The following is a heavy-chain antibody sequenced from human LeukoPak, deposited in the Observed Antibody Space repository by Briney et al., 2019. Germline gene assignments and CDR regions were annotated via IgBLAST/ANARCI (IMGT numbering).Heavy chain of an antibody. CDR2: ISWNSGSI. V-gene: IGHV3-9*01. Sequence: PGRSLRLSCAASGFTFDDYAMHWVRQAPGKGLEWVSGISWNSGSIGYADSVKGRFTISRDNAKNSLYLQMNSLSAEDTALYYCAKDTLGDSSGPFDYWGQGTLVTVSS. CDR1: GFTFDDYA. J-gene: IGHJ4*02. D-gene: IGHD3-22*01. CDR3: AKDTLGDSSGPFDY.